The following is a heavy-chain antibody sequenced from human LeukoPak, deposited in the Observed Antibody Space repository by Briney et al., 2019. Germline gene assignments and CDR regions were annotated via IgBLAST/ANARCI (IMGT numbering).Heavy chain of an antibody. Sequence: GGSLRLSCAASGFTVGSNYMSWVRQAPGKGLEWVSVIYSGGSTYYADSVKGRFTISRDNSKNTLYLQMNSLRAEDTAVYYCARDVPRCDYSEYWGQGTLVTVSS. V-gene: IGHV3-66*02. CDR1: GFTVGSNY. CDR2: IYSGGST. CDR3: ARDVPRCDYSEY. J-gene: IGHJ4*02. D-gene: IGHD3-10*02.